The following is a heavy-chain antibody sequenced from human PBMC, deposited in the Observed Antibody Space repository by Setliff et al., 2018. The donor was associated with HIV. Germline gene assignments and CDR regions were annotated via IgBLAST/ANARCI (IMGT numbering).Heavy chain of an antibody. Sequence: SETLSLTCAVSGGSSTLSSDYWTWVRQTPGKEVQWIGEINHAGTTHYNPSLKSRVTMSVDTSKNHFSLKVTAVTAADTAVYYCARGGSMTTLHDWGQGTLVTVSS. CDR1: GGSSTLSSDY. D-gene: IGHD4-17*01. V-gene: IGHV4-34*01. CDR3: ARGGSMTTLHD. CDR2: INHAGTT. J-gene: IGHJ4*02.